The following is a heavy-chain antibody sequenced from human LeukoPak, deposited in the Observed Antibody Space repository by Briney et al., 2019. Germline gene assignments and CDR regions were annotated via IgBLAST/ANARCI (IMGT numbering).Heavy chain of an antibody. CDR3: ARVEYYDFWSGIDY. D-gene: IGHD3-3*01. CDR2: INWNGGST. Sequence: GGSLRPSCAASGFTFDDYGMSWVRQAPGKGLEWVSGINWNGGSTGYADSVKGRFTISRDNAKNSLYLQMNSLRAEDTALYYCARVEYYDFWSGIDYWGQGTLVTVPS. V-gene: IGHV3-20*04. CDR1: GFTFDDYG. J-gene: IGHJ4*02.